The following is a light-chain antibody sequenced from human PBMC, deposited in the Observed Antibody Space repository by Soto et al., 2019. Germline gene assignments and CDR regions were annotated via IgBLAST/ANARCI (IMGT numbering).Light chain of an antibody. J-gene: IGLJ3*02. CDR1: SCSVSSNSY. V-gene: IGLV8-61*01. CDR3: VLYMGSGISM. CDR2: STN. Sequence: QTVVTQEPSFSVSPGGTVTLTCALSSCSVSSNSYPSWYQQTPGQSTRTLIYSTNIRSSGVPDRFSGSILENKAALTSTGAQADDESNYYCVLYMGSGISMFGGGTKLAVL.